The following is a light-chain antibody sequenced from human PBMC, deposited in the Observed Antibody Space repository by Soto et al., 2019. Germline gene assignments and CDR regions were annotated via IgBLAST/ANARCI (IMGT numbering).Light chain of an antibody. Sequence: SYELTQPPSVSVAPGQTARVTCGGNKIGSKSVHWYQQKPGQAPVLVIYYDSDRPSGIPERFSGSNSGNTATLTISRVEAGDDADYYCQVWDSSSDRDVVFGGGTKLTVL. CDR2: YDS. CDR1: KIGSKS. CDR3: QVWDSSSDRDVV. V-gene: IGLV3-21*04. J-gene: IGLJ2*01.